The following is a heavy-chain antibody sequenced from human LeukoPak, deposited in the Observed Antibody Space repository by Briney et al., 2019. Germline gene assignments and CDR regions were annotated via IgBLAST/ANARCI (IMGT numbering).Heavy chain of an antibody. CDR3: ARMAPRVIVAAGNFDY. J-gene: IGHJ4*02. D-gene: IGHD6-13*01. Sequence: SQTLSLTCTVSGGSISSGGYYWSWIRQHPGKGLEWIGYIYYSGSTYYNPSLKSRVTISVDTSKNQFSLKLSSVTAADTAVYYCARMAPRVIVAAGNFDYWGQGTLVTVSS. V-gene: IGHV4-31*03. CDR2: IYYSGST. CDR1: GGSISSGGYY.